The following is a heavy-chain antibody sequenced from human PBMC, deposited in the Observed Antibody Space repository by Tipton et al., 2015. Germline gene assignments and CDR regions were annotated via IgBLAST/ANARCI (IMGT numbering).Heavy chain of an antibody. CDR1: GGFISSSNYY. V-gene: IGHV4-39*02. CDR2: VYYSGKA. D-gene: IGHD4-17*01. J-gene: IGHJ1*01. Sequence: TLSLTCNVSGGFISSSNYYWGWIRQPPGTGLEWIGSVYYSGKAYYNPSLKSRATIFVDTSKNQFSLNLTSVTASDTAVYFCAREGTVITRGYFQDWGQGTLVTVSS. CDR3: AREGTVITRGYFQD.